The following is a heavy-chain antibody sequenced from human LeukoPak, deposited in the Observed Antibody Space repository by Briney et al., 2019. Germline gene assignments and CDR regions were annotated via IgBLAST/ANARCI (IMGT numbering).Heavy chain of an antibody. CDR1: GFTFDDYA. D-gene: IGHD5-18*01. J-gene: IGHJ5*02. Sequence: GGSLRLSCAASGFTFDDYAMHWVRQAPGKGLEWVSGISWNSGSIGYADSVKGRFTISRDNSKNTLYLQMNSLRAEDTAVYYCAKNEDVDTAMVNHWGQGTLVTVSS. CDR3: AKNEDVDTAMVNH. CDR2: ISWNSGSI. V-gene: IGHV3-9*01.